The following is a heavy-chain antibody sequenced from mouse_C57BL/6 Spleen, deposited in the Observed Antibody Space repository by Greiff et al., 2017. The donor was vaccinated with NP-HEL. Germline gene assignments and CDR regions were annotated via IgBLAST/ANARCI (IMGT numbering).Heavy chain of an antibody. D-gene: IGHD2-4*01. CDR1: GFSLTSYG. CDR2: IWSGGST. CDR3: ARNRITGIYYAIYY. Sequence: VQLQQSGPGLVQPSQSLSITCTVSGFSLTSYGVHWVSQSPGKGLEWLGVIWSGGSTDYNADFISRMRISKEYSTSQVAFKMNSLQTDDTAIYYCARNRITGIYYAIYYWGQGTSVTVSS. V-gene: IGHV2-2*01. J-gene: IGHJ4*01.